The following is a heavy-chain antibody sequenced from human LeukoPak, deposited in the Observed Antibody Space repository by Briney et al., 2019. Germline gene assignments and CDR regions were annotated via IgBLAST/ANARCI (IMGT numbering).Heavy chain of an antibody. V-gene: IGHV4-61*01. CDR2: IYYSGST. CDR3: ARDSDVVVPAAGFDP. CDR1: GGSISSSSYY. J-gene: IGHJ5*02. D-gene: IGHD2-2*01. Sequence: PSETLSLTCTVSGGSISSSSYYWSWIRQPPGKGLEWIGYIYYSGSTNYNPSLKSRVTISVDTSKNQFSLKLSSVTAADTAVYYCARDSDVVVPAAGFDPWGQGTLVTVSS.